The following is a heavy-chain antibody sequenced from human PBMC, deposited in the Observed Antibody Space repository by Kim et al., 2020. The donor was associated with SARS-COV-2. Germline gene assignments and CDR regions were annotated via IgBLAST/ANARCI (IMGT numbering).Heavy chain of an antibody. V-gene: IGHV3-66*01. CDR1: GFTVSSNY. Sequence: GGSLRLSCAASGFTVSSNYMSWVRQAPGKGLEWVSVIYSGGSTYYADSVKGRFTISRDNSKNTLYLQMNSLRAEDTAVYYCARDYGSCSSTSCYPAAMDVWGKGTTVTVSS. CDR3: ARDYGSCSSTSCYPAAMDV. J-gene: IGHJ6*03. CDR2: IYSGGST. D-gene: IGHD2-2*01.